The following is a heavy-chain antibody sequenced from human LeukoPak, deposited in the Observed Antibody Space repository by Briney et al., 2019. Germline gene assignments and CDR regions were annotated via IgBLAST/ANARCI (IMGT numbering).Heavy chain of an antibody. D-gene: IGHD4-17*01. CDR3: AVAGYGDYGFDY. V-gene: IGHV1-46*03. Sequence: APVKVSCKASGYTFTSYYTHWVRQAPGQGLEWMGIINPSGGSTSYAQKFQGRVTMTRDTSTSTVYMELSSLRSEDTAVYYCAVAGYGDYGFDYWGQGTLVTVSS. J-gene: IGHJ4*02. CDR1: GYTFTSYY. CDR2: INPSGGST.